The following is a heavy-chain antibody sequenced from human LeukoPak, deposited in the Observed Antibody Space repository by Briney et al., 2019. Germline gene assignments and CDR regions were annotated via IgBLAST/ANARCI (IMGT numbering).Heavy chain of an antibody. Sequence: PGGSLRLSCAASGFTLSGSAMHWVRQASGQGLEWVGRIRSRGNNYATTYAASVKGRFTISRDDSKSTAYLQMNSLKTEDTAVYYCTRLLVDTALNGFDIWGQGTMVTVSS. J-gene: IGHJ3*02. CDR3: TRLLVDTALNGFDI. CDR1: GFTLSGSA. D-gene: IGHD5-18*01. CDR2: IRSRGNNYAT. V-gene: IGHV3-73*01.